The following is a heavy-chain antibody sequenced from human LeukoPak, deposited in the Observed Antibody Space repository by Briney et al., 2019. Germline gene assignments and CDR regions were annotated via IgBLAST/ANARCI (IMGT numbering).Heavy chain of an antibody. V-gene: IGHV3-15*05. J-gene: IGHJ4*02. CDR2: IKSKADGGTT. CDR1: GFTFNNAW. D-gene: IGHD5-18*01. Sequence: GGSLRLSCAASGFTFNNAWMSWVRQAPGKGLEWVGRIKSKADGGTTDYAAPVKGRFTISRDNGKNSLSLQMNSLRTEDTALYYCAKDHGYSHGPDYWGRGTLVTVSS. CDR3: AKDHGYSHGPDY.